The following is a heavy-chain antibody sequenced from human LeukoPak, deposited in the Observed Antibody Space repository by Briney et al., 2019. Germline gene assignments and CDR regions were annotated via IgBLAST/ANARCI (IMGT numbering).Heavy chain of an antibody. V-gene: IGHV4-59*08. CDR2: IYYSGST. Sequence: SETLSLTCTVFGDSISSYYWSWIRQPPGTGLEWIGYIYYSGSTNYNPSLKSRVTMSIDTSKNQFSLKLTSVTAADTAVYYCAGGTSNHYYASDSWGQGALVTVSS. D-gene: IGHD3-22*01. J-gene: IGHJ4*02. CDR3: AGGTSNHYYASDS. CDR1: GDSISSYY.